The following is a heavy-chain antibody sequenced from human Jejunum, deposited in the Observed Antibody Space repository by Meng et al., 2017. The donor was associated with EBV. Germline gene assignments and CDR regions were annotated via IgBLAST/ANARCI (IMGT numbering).Heavy chain of an antibody. V-gene: IGHV1-2*06. Sequence: QVQLVQSGTEVKESGASVKVSCKASGYTFTDYYLHWVRQAPGQGLEWVGRVNPNSGVTNYAEKFQGRVTMTRDTSISTSYMEVSRLTSDDTAVYYCARPISGYTYYFDYWGQGTLVTVSS. J-gene: IGHJ4*02. CDR1: GYTFTDYY. D-gene: IGHD5-18*01. CDR2: VNPNSGVT. CDR3: ARPISGYTYYFDY.